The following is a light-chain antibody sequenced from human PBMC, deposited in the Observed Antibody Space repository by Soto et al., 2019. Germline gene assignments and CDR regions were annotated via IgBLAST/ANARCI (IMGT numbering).Light chain of an antibody. CDR3: QQYGSSPFT. Sequence: EIVLTQSPGTLSLSPGERATLSCRASQSVSSGFLAWYQQKPGQTPRLLIYGASTRATGIPDRFSGSGSGTDFTLTISRLEPEDLAVYYCQQYGSSPFTFGPGTKVDIK. V-gene: IGKV3-20*01. CDR2: GAS. CDR1: QSVSSGF. J-gene: IGKJ3*01.